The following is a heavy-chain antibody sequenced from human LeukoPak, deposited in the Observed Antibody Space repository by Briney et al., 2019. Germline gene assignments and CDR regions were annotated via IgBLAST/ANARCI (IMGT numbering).Heavy chain of an antibody. D-gene: IGHD5-24*01. V-gene: IGHV3-21*01. J-gene: IGHJ4*02. Sequence: PGGSLRLSCAASGFTFSSYSMNWVRQAPGKGLEWVSSISSSSSYIYYADSVKGRFTISRDNAKNSLYLQMNSLRAEDTAVYYCARDHEMATIPAFDYWGQGTLVTVSS. CDR2: ISSSSSYI. CDR1: GFTFSSYS. CDR3: ARDHEMATIPAFDY.